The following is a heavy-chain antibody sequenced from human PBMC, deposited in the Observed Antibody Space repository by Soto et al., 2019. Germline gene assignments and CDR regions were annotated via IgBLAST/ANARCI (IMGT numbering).Heavy chain of an antibody. J-gene: IGHJ4*02. Sequence: GGSLRLSCAASGFVFSDYAMHWVRQAPGKGLEWVAVIWFDGVKKTYADFVKGRFTVSRDDSKNTLYLQMSSLRVEDTAVYYCAREGEDIVITSIGVRMDVWGQGTLVTVSS. D-gene: IGHD2-8*01. V-gene: IGHV3-33*01. CDR3: AREGEDIVITSIGVRMDV. CDR2: IWFDGVKK. CDR1: GFVFSDYA.